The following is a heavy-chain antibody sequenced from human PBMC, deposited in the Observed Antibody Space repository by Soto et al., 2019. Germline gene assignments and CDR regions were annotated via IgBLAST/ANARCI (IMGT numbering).Heavy chain of an antibody. V-gene: IGHV3-23*01. CDR2: ISGSGGST. CDR3: AKQGRNYGSGSYFSYYYYGMDV. D-gene: IGHD3-10*01. J-gene: IGHJ6*02. Sequence: GGSLRLSCAASGFTFSSYAMSWVRQAPGKGLEWASAISGSGGSTYYADSVKGRFTISRDNSKNTLYLQMNSLRAEDTAVYYCAKQGRNYGSGSYFSYYYYGMDVWGQGTTVTVSS. CDR1: GFTFSSYA.